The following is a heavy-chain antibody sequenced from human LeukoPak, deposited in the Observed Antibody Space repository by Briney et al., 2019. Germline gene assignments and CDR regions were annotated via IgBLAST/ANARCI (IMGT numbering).Heavy chain of an antibody. V-gene: IGHV1-18*01. Sequence: ASVKVSCKASGYTSTSYGISWVRQAPGQGLEWMGWITPYNGNTNYAQKFQGRVTLTTDTSTSTAYMELRSLRSDDTAVYYCARDTGYINYDYYYSMDVWGKGTTVTVSS. CDR1: GYTSTSYG. CDR2: ITPYNGNT. CDR3: ARDTGYINYDYYYSMDV. J-gene: IGHJ6*03. D-gene: IGHD6-13*01.